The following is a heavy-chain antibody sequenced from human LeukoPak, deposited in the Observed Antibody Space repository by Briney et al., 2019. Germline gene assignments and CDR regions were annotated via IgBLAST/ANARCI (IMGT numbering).Heavy chain of an antibody. J-gene: IGHJ4*02. V-gene: IGHV1-2*06. CDR2: INPNSGGT. CDR3: ARSGIRTDSSSWAIDY. CDR1: GYTFTGYY. Sequence: ASVKVSCKASGYTFTGYYMHWVRQAPGQVLEWMGRINPNSGGTNYAQKFQGRVTITRATSISTVYMELSRLRSDDTAVYYCARSGIRTDSSSWAIDYWGQGTLVTVSS. D-gene: IGHD6-13*01.